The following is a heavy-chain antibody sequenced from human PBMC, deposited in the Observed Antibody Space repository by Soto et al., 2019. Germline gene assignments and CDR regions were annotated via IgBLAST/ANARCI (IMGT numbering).Heavy chain of an antibody. D-gene: IGHD2-2*01. CDR1: GGSISSHY. CDR2: IYYSGST. Sequence: SETLSLTCTVSGGSISSHYWSWIRQPPGKGLEWIGYIYYSGSTNYNPSLKSRVTISVDTSKNQFSLKLSSVTAADTAVYYCARGYCSSTSCYGPLDPWGQGTLVTVSS. J-gene: IGHJ5*02. CDR3: ARGYCSSTSCYGPLDP. V-gene: IGHV4-59*11.